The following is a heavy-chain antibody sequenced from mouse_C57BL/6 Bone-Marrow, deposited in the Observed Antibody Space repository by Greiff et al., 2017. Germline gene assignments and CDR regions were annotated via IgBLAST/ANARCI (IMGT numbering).Heavy chain of an antibody. CDR2: IDPSDSET. V-gene: IGHV1-52*01. CDR1: GYTFTSYW. CDR3: AIALKLGLRLDY. J-gene: IGHJ2*01. Sequence: QVQLQQPGAELVRPGSSVKLSCKASGYTFTSYWMHWVKQRPIQGLEWIGNIDPSDSETHYNQKFKDKATLPVDKSSSTAYMQLSSLTSEDSAVYYSAIALKLGLRLDYWGQGTTLTVSA. D-gene: IGHD3-1*01.